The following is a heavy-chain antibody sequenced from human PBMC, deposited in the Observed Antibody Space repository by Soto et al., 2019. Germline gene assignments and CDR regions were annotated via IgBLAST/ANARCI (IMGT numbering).Heavy chain of an antibody. CDR3: ARAQTLVRIPLDY. V-gene: IGHV1-46*01. Sequence: GASVKVSCKASGYTFTSYYMHWVRQAPGQGLEWMGIINPSGGSTSYAQKFQGRVTMTRDTSTSTVYMELSSLRSEDTAVDYFARAQTLVRIPLDYGAQETLFAVSS. D-gene: IGHD2-21*01. CDR1: GYTFTSYY. CDR2: INPSGGST. J-gene: IGHJ4*02.